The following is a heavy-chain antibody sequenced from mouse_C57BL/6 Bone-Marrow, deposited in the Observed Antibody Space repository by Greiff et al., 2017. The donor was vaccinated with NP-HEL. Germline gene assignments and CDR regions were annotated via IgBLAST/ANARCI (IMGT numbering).Heavy chain of an antibody. D-gene: IGHD2-3*01. V-gene: IGHV1-55*01. CDR3: ARWLLGDYAMDY. CDR2: IYPGSGST. Sequence: QVQLQQSGAELVKPGASVKMSCKASGYTFTSYWITWVKQRPGQGLEWIGDIYPGSGSTNYNEKFKSKATLTVDTSSSTAYMQLSSLTSEDSAVYYCARWLLGDYAMDYWGQGTSVTVSS. J-gene: IGHJ4*01. CDR1: GYTFTSYW.